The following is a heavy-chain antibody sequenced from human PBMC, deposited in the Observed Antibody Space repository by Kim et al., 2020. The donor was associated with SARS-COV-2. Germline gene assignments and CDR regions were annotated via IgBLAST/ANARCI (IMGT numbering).Heavy chain of an antibody. CDR1: GYTFTGYY. CDR2: INPNSGGT. V-gene: IGHV1-2*02. CDR3: ARESARGPLDYYGMDV. D-gene: IGHD3-10*01. J-gene: IGHJ6*02. Sequence: ASVKVSCKASGYTFTGYYMHWVRQAPGQGLEWMGWINPNSGGTNYAQKFQGRVTMTRDTSISTAYMELSRLRSDDTAVYYCARESARGPLDYYGMDVWGQGTTVTVSS.